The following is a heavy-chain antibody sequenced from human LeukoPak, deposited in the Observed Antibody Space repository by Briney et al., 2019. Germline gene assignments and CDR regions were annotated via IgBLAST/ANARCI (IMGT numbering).Heavy chain of an antibody. V-gene: IGHV3-20*01. Sequence: GGSLRLSCAASGFTFDDYGMSWVRQAPGKGLEWVSGINWNGGSTGYADSVKGRFTISRDNAKNSLYLQMNSLRAEDTALYHCARLTNYYGSGRDLFDPWGQGTLVTVSS. D-gene: IGHD3-10*01. CDR3: ARLTNYYGSGRDLFDP. J-gene: IGHJ5*02. CDR2: INWNGGST. CDR1: GFTFDDYG.